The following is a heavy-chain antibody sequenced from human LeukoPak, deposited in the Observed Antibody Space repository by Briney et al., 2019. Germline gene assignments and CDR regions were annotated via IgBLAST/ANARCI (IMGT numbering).Heavy chain of an antibody. CDR3: ARAGYCSGGSCYPYYYYYYMDV. CDR2: ISGHNDDT. CDR1: GYTFTSYA. J-gene: IGHJ6*03. V-gene: IGHV1-18*01. Sequence: ASVKVSCKASGYTFTSYAISWVRQAPGQGLEWMGWISGHNDDTNYAQRLQGRVTMTTDTSTSTAYMERRSLRSDDTAVYYCARAGYCSGGSCYPYYYYYYMDVWGKGTTVTVSS. D-gene: IGHD2-15*01.